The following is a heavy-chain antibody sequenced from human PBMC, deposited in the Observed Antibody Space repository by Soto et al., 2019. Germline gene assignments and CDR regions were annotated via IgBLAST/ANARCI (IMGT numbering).Heavy chain of an antibody. J-gene: IGHJ4*02. V-gene: IGHV3-7*03. Sequence: GGSLRLSCAASGFPFSSYCMTWVRQAPGKGLEWVANIKQDESEKYYVDSVKGRFTISRDNAKNSVSLQMNNLRDEDTAVYYCARSHLSDNSVYRPVNYWGQGTLVTVSS. CDR2: IKQDESEK. CDR3: ARSHLSDNSVYRPVNY. D-gene: IGHD3-22*01. CDR1: GFPFSSYC.